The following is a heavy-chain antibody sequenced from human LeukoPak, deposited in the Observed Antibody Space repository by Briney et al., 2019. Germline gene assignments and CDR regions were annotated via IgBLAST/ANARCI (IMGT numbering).Heavy chain of an antibody. D-gene: IGHD5-18*01. J-gene: IGHJ3*02. Sequence: ASVKVSCKPSGSPLTGYIIPWGRQAPEQGLEWLEWINPTSGGTNYAQKFQGRVTMTSDTFISTGFMELSRLRSDDTAVYYCARNQPFGYSYGSGTRDAFDIWGQGTMITVSS. CDR1: GSPLTGYI. V-gene: IGHV1-2*02. CDR2: INPTSGGT. CDR3: ARNQPFGYSYGSGTRDAFDI.